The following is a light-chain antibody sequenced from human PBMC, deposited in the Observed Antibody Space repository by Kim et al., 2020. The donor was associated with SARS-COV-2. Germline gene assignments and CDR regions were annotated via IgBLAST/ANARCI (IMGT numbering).Light chain of an antibody. CDR1: QSVSPY. CDR3: QQRANWPRVT. J-gene: IGKJ5*01. Sequence: YPGERVTLSCRASQSVSPYLAWFQQKPGQPPRLLIYETSKRATGIPHRFSGSGSGTDFTLAISSLEPEDFAVYYCQQRANWPRVTFGQGTRLEIK. CDR2: ETS. V-gene: IGKV3-11*01.